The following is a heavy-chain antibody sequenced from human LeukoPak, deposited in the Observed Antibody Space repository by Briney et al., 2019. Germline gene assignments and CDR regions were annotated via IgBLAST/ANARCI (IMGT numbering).Heavy chain of an antibody. J-gene: IGHJ6*03. V-gene: IGHV1-8*01. CDR2: MNPNSGNT. D-gene: IGHD2-2*02. CDR1: GYTFTSYD. Sequence: PGASVKVSCKASGYTFTSYDINWVRQATGQGLEWMGWMNPNSGNTGYAQKFQGRVTMTRNTSISTAYMELSSLRSEDTAVYYCARLGIGVVVPAAIRSDYYYYMDVWGKGTTVTVSS. CDR3: ARLGIGVVVPAAIRSDYYYYMDV.